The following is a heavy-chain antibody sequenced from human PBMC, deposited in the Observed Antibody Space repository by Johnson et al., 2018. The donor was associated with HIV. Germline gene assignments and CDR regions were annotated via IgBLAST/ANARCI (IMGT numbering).Heavy chain of an antibody. D-gene: IGHD5-24*01. V-gene: IGHV3-66*01. CDR2: IYSGGST. J-gene: IGHJ3*01. CDR1: GFTSSNY. Sequence: VQLVESGGGLVQPGGSLRLSCAASGFTSSNYMSWVRQAPGKGLEWVSVIYSGGSTYYADSVKGRFTISRDNSKTTLYLQMNSLRAEDTAVYFCARGCRDGYTCDVFDVWGQGTRVTVSS. CDR3: ARGCRDGYTCDVFDV.